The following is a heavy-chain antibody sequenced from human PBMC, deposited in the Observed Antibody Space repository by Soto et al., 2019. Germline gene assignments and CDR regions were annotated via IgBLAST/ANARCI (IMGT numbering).Heavy chain of an antibody. CDR3: ARGQVYYDIWTGHYYYYGMDV. D-gene: IGHD3-9*01. V-gene: IGHV1-3*01. CDR1: GYTFTSYA. Sequence: ASVKVSCKASGYTFTSYAMHWVRQAPGQRLEWMGWINAGNGNTKYSQKFQGRVTITRDTSASTAYMELSSLRSEDTAVYYCARGQVYYDIWTGHYYYYGMDVWGQGTTVIVSS. CDR2: INAGNGNT. J-gene: IGHJ6*02.